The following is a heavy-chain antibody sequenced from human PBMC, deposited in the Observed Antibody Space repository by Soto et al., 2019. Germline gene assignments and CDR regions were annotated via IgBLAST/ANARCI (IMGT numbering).Heavy chain of an antibody. V-gene: IGHV4-31*11. CDR3: AREPYCTSATCFIHFDS. J-gene: IGHJ4*02. CDR2: IFHTGST. Sequence: QVQLQESGPGLVKPSQTLSLTCAVSGASISSGDSYWSWIRQRPGKGLEWIGYIFHTGSTYYNPSLKSRLTISLDASKNQFSLKLTSATAADTAVYFCAREPYCTSATCFIHFDSWGQGSLVTVSS. CDR1: GASISSGDSY. D-gene: IGHD2-2*01.